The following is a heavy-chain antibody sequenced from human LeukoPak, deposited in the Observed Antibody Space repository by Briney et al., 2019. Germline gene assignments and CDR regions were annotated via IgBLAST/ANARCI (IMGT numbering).Heavy chain of an antibody. J-gene: IGHJ2*01. CDR2: IYHSGST. CDR3: AGVFPSPNELPNYWYFDL. CDR1: GYSISSGYY. D-gene: IGHD1-7*01. Sequence: SETLSLTCTVSGYSISSGYYWGWIRQPPGKGLEWIGSIYHSGSTYYNPSLKSRVTISVDTSKNQFSLKLSSVTAADTAVYYCAGVFPSPNELPNYWYFDLWGRGTLVTVSS. V-gene: IGHV4-38-2*02.